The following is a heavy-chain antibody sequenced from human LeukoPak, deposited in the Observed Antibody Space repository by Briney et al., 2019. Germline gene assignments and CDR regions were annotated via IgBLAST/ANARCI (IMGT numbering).Heavy chain of an antibody. CDR2: INSDGSST. J-gene: IGHJ3*02. Sequence: GGSLRLSCAASGFTFSSYWMHWVRQAPGKGLVWVSRINSDGSSTSYADSVKGRFTISRDNAKNTLYLQMNSLRAEDTAVYYCAARGVVIIPDAFDIWDQGTMVTVSS. CDR3: AARGVVIIPDAFDI. D-gene: IGHD3-3*01. CDR1: GFTFSSYW. V-gene: IGHV3-74*01.